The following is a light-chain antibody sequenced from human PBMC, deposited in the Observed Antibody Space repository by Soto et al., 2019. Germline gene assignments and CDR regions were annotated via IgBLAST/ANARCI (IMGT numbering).Light chain of an antibody. CDR1: SSDIGAYTS. J-gene: IGLJ2*01. V-gene: IGLV2-14*01. CDR2: EVS. CDR3: SSYAGSYTYVV. Sequence: QSALTQPASVSGSPGQSITISCTGSSSDIGAYTSVSWYQQHPGKAPKLMIYEVSNRPSGVSRRFSGSKSGNTASLTISGLQAEDEAHYYCSSYAGSYTYVVFGGGTKLTVL.